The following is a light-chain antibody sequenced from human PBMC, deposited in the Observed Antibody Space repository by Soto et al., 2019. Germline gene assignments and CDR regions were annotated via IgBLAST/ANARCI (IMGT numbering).Light chain of an antibody. Sequence: QSVLTQPPSASGTPGQRVTISCSGSSSNIGSNTVNWYQQLPGTAPKLLIYSNNQRPSGVPDRFSGSKSGTSASLAISGLQSEDEADYYCGTWDSSLSAGVFGGGTQLTVL. J-gene: IGLJ2*01. V-gene: IGLV1-44*01. CDR2: SNN. CDR1: SSNIGSNT. CDR3: GTWDSSLSAGV.